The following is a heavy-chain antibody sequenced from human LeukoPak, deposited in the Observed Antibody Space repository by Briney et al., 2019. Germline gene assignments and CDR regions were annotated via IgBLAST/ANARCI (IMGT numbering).Heavy chain of an antibody. Sequence: SETLSLTCTVSGGSISSGGYYWSWIRQHPGKGLEWIGYIYYSGSTNYNPSLKSRVTISVDTSKNQFSLKLSSVTAADTAVYYCARDRGSSGWFGFDYWGQGTLVTVSS. CDR3: ARDRGSSGWFGFDY. CDR2: IYYSGST. CDR1: GGSISSGGYY. J-gene: IGHJ4*02. D-gene: IGHD6-19*01. V-gene: IGHV4-61*08.